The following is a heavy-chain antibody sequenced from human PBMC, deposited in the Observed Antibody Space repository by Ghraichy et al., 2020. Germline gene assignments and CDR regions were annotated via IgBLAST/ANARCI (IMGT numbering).Heavy chain of an antibody. D-gene: IGHD6-19*01. CDR2: ISAYNGNT. Sequence: ASVKVSCKASGYTFTSYGISWVRQAPGQGLEWMGWISAYNGNTNYAQKLQGRVTMTTDTSTSTAYMELRSLRSDDTAVYYCARKYSSGWLRYYYYYYMDVWGKGTTVTVSS. J-gene: IGHJ6*03. V-gene: IGHV1-18*01. CDR1: GYTFTSYG. CDR3: ARKYSSGWLRYYYYYYMDV.